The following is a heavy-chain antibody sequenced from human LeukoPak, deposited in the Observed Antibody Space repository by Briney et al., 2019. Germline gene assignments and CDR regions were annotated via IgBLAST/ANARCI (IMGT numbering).Heavy chain of an antibody. Sequence: SETLSLTCTVSGGSISSYYWSWIRQPPGKGLEWIGYIYYSGTTNYNPSLKSRVTISVDTSKNQFSLKLNSVTAADTAIYYCARGVYIAAAQYGYWGQGTLVTVSS. CDR3: ARGVYIAAAQYGY. J-gene: IGHJ4*02. CDR1: GGSISSYY. V-gene: IGHV4-59*01. CDR2: IYYSGTT. D-gene: IGHD6-13*01.